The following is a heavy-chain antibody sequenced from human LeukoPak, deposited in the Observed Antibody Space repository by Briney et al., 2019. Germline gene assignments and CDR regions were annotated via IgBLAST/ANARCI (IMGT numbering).Heavy chain of an antibody. CDR1: GFTFSGFT. CDR2: ISYDGRNK. V-gene: IGHV3-30*03. J-gene: IGHJ1*01. Sequence: PGRSLRLSCTASGFTFSGFTFHGVRQAPGGGLEWVALISYDGRNKYFGDSVKGRFTISRDNANNTMYLQMNSLRGDDTSRYYCARDSGGNLFVLRGQGTPVAVSS. D-gene: IGHD2-15*01. CDR3: ARDSGGNLFVL.